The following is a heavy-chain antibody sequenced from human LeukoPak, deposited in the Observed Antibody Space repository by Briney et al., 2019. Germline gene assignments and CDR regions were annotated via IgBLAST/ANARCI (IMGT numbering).Heavy chain of an antibody. CDR1: GFTVSNYY. J-gene: IGHJ3*02. CDR2: IYGAGST. D-gene: IGHD3-22*01. Sequence: GGSLRLSCAASGFTVSNYYMSWVRQAPGKGLEWVSVIYGAGSTYYADSVKGRFTLSRDNSKNTLYLQMNSLRAEDTAMYYCARDSYDSSGYAFDIWGQGTMVTVSS. V-gene: IGHV3-53*01. CDR3: ARDSYDSSGYAFDI.